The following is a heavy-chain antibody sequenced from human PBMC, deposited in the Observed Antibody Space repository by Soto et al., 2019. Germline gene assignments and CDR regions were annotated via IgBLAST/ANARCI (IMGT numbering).Heavy chain of an antibody. Sequence: SVTLSLTCSFICSSIRSYYWSWIWKTTGKGLEWIGYIYFRGTTNYNPSLKSRVTMSVDTSKNQFSLKLNSVTAADTAVYYCARMNYYDTSGYPFDYWGQGMMVTVS. CDR1: CSSIRSYY. V-gene: IGHV4-59*01. J-gene: IGHJ4*02. D-gene: IGHD3-22*01. CDR2: IYFRGTT. CDR3: ARMNYYDTSGYPFDY.